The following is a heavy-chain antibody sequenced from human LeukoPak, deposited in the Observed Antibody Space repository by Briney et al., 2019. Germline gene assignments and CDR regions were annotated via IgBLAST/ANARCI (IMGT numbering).Heavy chain of an antibody. CDR3: AREATASSGWYDHDAFDI. D-gene: IGHD6-19*01. Sequence: ASVKVSCKASGGTFSSYAISWVRQAPGQGLEWMGRIIPILGIANYAQKFQGRVTITADKSTSTAYMELSSLRSEDTAVYYCAREATASSGWYDHDAFDIWGQGTMVTVSS. CDR2: IIPILGIA. J-gene: IGHJ3*02. V-gene: IGHV1-69*04. CDR1: GGTFSSYA.